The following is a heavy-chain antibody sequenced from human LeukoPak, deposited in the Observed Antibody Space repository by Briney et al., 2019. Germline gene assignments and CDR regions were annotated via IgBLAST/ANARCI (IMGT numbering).Heavy chain of an antibody. Sequence: QPGGSLRLSCAASGFTFSSYWMTWVRPAPGKGLEWVANIKQDGSEKYYVDSVKGRFTISRDNAKNSLYLQMNSLRAEDTAVYYCARVSLYSSSWFLSGSYYPNWFDPWGQGTLVTVSS. CDR1: GFTFSSYW. J-gene: IGHJ5*02. D-gene: IGHD6-13*01. CDR3: ARVSLYSSSWFLSGSYYPNWFDP. CDR2: IKQDGSEK. V-gene: IGHV3-7*01.